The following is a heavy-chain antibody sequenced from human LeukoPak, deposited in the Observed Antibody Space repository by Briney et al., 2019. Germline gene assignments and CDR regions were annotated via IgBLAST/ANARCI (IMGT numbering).Heavy chain of an antibody. D-gene: IGHD3-9*01. CDR1: GGSISSSNW. V-gene: IGHV4-4*02. Sequence: SETLSLTCAVSGGSISSSNWWSWVRQPPGKGLEWIGEIYHSGSTNYNPSLKSRVTISVDKSKNQFSLKLSSVTAADTAVYYCARGDYDILTGYSFDYWGQGTLVTVSS. J-gene: IGHJ4*02. CDR3: ARGDYDILTGYSFDY. CDR2: IYHSGST.